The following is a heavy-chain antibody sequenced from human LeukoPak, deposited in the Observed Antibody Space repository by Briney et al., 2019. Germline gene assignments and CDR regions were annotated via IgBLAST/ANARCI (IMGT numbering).Heavy chain of an antibody. Sequence: PSETLSLTCSVSGDSISLSFYYWGWIRQPPGKALEWIGSVYYSGTTSYNPSLKSRVTISVDMSKNQFSLKLSSVTAADTAVYYCARDGGAYYYMDVWGKGTTVTVSS. D-gene: IGHD3-10*01. J-gene: IGHJ6*03. CDR2: VYYSGTT. V-gene: IGHV4-39*07. CDR3: ARDGGAYYYMDV. CDR1: GDSISLSFYY.